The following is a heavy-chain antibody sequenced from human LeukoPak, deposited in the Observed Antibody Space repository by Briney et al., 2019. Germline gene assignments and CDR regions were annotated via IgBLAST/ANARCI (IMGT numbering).Heavy chain of an antibody. V-gene: IGHV3-48*04. D-gene: IGHD3-10*02. CDR2: ISSSSSSTI. CDR1: GFTFSSYS. Sequence: GGSLRLSRAASGFTFSSYSMNWVRQAPGKGLEWVSYISSSSSSTIYYADSVKGRFTISRDNAKNSLYLQMNSLRAEDTAVYYCAELGITMIGGVWGKGTTVTISS. CDR3: AELGITMIGGV. J-gene: IGHJ6*04.